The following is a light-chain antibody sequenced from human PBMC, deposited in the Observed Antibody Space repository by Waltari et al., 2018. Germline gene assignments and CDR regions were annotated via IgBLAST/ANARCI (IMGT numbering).Light chain of an antibody. Sequence: SSELTQCPAVSVALGQTVKITCQGDSLRTSYASWYQVKPGQAPVLVLFGKDKRPSGIPDRISGYTSGTTSSLTITGAQAEDEADYYCHSRKGSDNQVVFGGGTKLTVL. CDR1: SLRTSY. CDR2: GKD. V-gene: IGLV3-19*01. J-gene: IGLJ3*02. CDR3: HSRKGSDNQVV.